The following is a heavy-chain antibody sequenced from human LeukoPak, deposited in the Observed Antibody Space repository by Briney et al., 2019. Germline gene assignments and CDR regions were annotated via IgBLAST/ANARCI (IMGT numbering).Heavy chain of an antibody. D-gene: IGHD3-9*01. Sequence: SETLSLTCAVYDGSFNNYFWNWIRQSPGKGLEWIGEINRSGIANYNPSLKGRLTMSADMSKNQFSLNLPSVTAADTAVYFCARGRKYYDILTGSYRPSHYFYMDVWGNGTTVTVSS. CDR1: DGSFNNYF. J-gene: IGHJ6*03. CDR2: INRSGIA. V-gene: IGHV4-34*01. CDR3: ARGRKYYDILTGSYRPSHYFYMDV.